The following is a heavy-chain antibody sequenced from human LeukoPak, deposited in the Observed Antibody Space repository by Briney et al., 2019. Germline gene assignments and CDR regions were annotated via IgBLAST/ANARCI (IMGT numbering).Heavy chain of an antibody. D-gene: IGHD2-8*01. CDR3: AREGYCTNGICSGFDY. J-gene: IGHJ4*02. CDR1: GFTFSNYE. Sequence: GGSLRLSCAASGFTFSNYEMNWVRQAPGKGLEWVSSITISSRYIYYADSVKGRFTISRDNAKNSLFLHMNSLRAEDTAVYYCAREGYCTNGICSGFDYWGQGALVTVSS. CDR2: ITISSRYI. V-gene: IGHV3-21*01.